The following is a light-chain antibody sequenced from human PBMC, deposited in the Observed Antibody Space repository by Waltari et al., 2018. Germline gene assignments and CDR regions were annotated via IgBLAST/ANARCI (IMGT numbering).Light chain of an antibody. CDR3: LLSYNDDRSV. Sequence: QAVVTQEPSLPVSPGGTATLTCGSPTGPVPRGHSPSRFQQKPVQAPRPLIFDTSHTNSWTPARVAGSLLGGKAALTLSGAQPEDEAEYYCLLSYNDDRSVFGGGTKLTVL. J-gene: IGLJ3*02. V-gene: IGLV7-46*01. CDR2: DTS. CDR1: TGPVPRGHS.